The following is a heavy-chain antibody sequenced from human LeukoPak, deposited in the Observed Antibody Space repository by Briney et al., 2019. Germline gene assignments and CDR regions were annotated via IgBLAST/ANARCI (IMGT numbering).Heavy chain of an antibody. CDR2: INQDGSEK. J-gene: IGHJ3*02. V-gene: IGHV3-7*01. CDR3: ARDRESGSYFDAFDI. D-gene: IGHD1-26*01. CDR1: EFTFSSYW. Sequence: PGGSLRLSCAASEFTFSSYWMSWVRQAPGKGLEWVANINQDGSEKYYVDSVKGRFTISRDNAKNSLYLQMNSLRAEDTAVYYCARDRESGSYFDAFDIWGQGTMVTVSS.